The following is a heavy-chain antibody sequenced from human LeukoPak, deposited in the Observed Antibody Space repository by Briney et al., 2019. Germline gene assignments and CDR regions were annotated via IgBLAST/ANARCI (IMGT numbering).Heavy chain of an antibody. D-gene: IGHD3-22*01. V-gene: IGHV4-39*01. CDR3: ASGMIDQAFDI. CDR2: IYYRGST. CDR1: GGSISSSSYY. J-gene: IGHJ3*02. Sequence: PSETLSLTCTVSGGSISSSSYYWGWIRQPPGKGLEWIGSIYYRGSTYYNPSLKSRVTISVDTSKNQFSLKLSSVTAADTAVYYCASGMIDQAFDIWGQGTMVTVSS.